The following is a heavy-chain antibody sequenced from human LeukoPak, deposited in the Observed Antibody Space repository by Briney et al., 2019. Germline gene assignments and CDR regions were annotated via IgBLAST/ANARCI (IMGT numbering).Heavy chain of an antibody. Sequence: SETLSLTCAVYGGSFSGYYWNWIRRRPGKGLEWIGEINHSGSTTYNPSLKSRVTISVDTSKNQFSLKLSSVTAADTAVYYCATSPATSRNYWGQGTLVTVSS. D-gene: IGHD2-15*01. J-gene: IGHJ4*02. V-gene: IGHV4-34*01. CDR3: ATSPATSRNY. CDR2: INHSGST. CDR1: GGSFSGYY.